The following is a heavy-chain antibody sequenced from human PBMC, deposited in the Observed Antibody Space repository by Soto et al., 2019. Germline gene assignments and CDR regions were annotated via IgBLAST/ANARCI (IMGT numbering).Heavy chain of an antibody. CDR1: GDSVSSNSAA. CDR2: TYYRSKWYN. D-gene: IGHD2-8*01. Sequence: QVQLQQSGPGLVKPSQTLSLTCAISGDSVSSNSAAWNWIRQSPSRGLEWLGRTYYRSKWYNDYAVSVKSRITINPDTSKNQFSLQLNSVTPEDTAVYYCARDRAPPLQMVYAPNWFDPWGQGTLVTVSS. J-gene: IGHJ5*02. V-gene: IGHV6-1*01. CDR3: ARDRAPPLQMVYAPNWFDP.